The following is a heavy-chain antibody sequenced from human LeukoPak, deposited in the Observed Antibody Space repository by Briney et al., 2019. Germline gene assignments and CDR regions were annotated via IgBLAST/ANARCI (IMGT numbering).Heavy chain of an antibody. D-gene: IGHD6-19*01. CDR2: IYSGGST. J-gene: IGHJ6*02. CDR1: GVTVSSNY. CDR3: ARCKGGWSDHFYGMDV. V-gene: IGHV3-53*01. Sequence: PGGSLRLSCAASGVTVSSNYMSWVRQAPGKGLEWVSVIYSGGSTYYADSVKGRFTISRDNSKNTLYLQMNSLRAEDTAVYYCARCKGGWSDHFYGMDVWGQGTTVTVSS.